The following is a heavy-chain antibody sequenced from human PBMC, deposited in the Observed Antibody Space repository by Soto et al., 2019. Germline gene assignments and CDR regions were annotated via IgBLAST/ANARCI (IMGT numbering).Heavy chain of an antibody. Sequence: SETLSLTCTVSGGSISSSSYYWGWIRQPPGKGLEWIGSIYYSGSTYYNPSLKSRVTISVDTLYLQMNSLRAEDTAVYYCAKWGVPAASGEGISWFDPWGQGTLVTVSS. J-gene: IGHJ5*02. CDR1: GGSISSSSYY. CDR2: IYYSGST. V-gene: IGHV4-39*07. D-gene: IGHD2-2*01. CDR3: AKWGVPAASGEGISWFDP.